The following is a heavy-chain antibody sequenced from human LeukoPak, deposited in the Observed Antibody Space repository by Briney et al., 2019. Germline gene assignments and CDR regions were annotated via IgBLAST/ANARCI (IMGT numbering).Heavy chain of an antibody. CDR1: GFTFNSFW. CDR3: AKQLGGSGSY. V-gene: IGHV3-7*01. J-gene: IGHJ4*02. Sequence: GGALRLSCAASGFTFNSFWMSWVRPGPGEGLEWVANIKQDGSEKYYVDSVKGRFTISRDNAQNSVFLQMNSLRAEDTAVYYCAKQLGGSGSYWGQGTLVTVSS. D-gene: IGHD3-10*01. CDR2: IKQDGSEK.